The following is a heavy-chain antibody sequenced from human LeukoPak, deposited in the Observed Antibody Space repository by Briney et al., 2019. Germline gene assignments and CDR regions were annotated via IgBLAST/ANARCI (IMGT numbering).Heavy chain of an antibody. V-gene: IGHV1-8*01. CDR1: VYTFTIYD. D-gene: IGHD6-6*01. J-gene: IGHJ5*02. CDR2: MNPNSGNT. Sequence: ASVNVSSKASVYTFTIYDINWVRQATGQGLEWMGWMNPNSGNTGYAQKFQGRVTMTRNTTISPPYTELSSPRSDDPAVYYCGGSPQGAARSYNGFDPWGQGTLVTVSS. CDR3: GGSPQGAARSYNGFDP.